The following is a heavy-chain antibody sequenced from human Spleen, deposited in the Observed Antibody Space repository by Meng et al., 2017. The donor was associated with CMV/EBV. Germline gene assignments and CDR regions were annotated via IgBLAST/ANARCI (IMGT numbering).Heavy chain of an antibody. CDR2: IRYDGSNK. V-gene: IGHV3-30*02. CDR3: AKDARFFADY. CDR1: GFTFSSYG. Sequence: QVQRVESGGGVVQPGGSLRLSCAASGFTFSSYGMHWVRQAPGKGLEWVAFIRYDGSNKYYADSVKGRFTISRDNSKNTLYLQMNSLRAEDTAVYYCAKDARFFADYWGQGTLVTVSS. J-gene: IGHJ4*02. D-gene: IGHD3-3*01.